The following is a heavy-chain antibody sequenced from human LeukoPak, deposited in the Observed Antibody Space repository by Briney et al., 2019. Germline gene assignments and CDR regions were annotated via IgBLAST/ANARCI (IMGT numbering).Heavy chain of an antibody. CDR3: AISRYSGSYPFDY. V-gene: IGHV3-23*01. CDR1: GFTFSSYA. J-gene: IGHJ4*02. CDR2: ISGSGGST. D-gene: IGHD1-26*01. Sequence: GGYLRLSCAASGFTFSSYAMSWVRQAPGKGLEWVSAISGSGGSTYYADSVKGRFTISRDNSKNTLYLQMNSLRAEDTAVYYCAISRYSGSYPFDYWGQGTLVTVSS.